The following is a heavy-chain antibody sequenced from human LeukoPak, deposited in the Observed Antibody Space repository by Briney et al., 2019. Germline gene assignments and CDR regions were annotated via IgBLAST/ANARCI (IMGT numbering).Heavy chain of an antibody. Sequence: SETLCLTCTVSGGSISSYYWNWIRRPPGKGLEWIGYIYYSGSTNYNPSLKSRVTKSVDTSKNQFSLKLSSVTAADTAVYYCARDLLRPYAFDIWGQGTMLTVSS. D-gene: IGHD4-17*01. CDR3: ARDLLRPYAFDI. CDR1: GGSISSYY. J-gene: IGHJ3*02. V-gene: IGHV4-59*01. CDR2: IYYSGST.